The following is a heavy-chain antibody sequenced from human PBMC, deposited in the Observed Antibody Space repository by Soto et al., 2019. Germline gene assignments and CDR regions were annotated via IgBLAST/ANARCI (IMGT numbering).Heavy chain of an antibody. J-gene: IGHJ4*02. CDR2: IYYSGTT. Sequence: SETLSIACTVSGGSIYSYYGSLFRQPPGKGLEWIGYIYYSGTTNYNPSLKSRVTISVDTSKNQYSLKLRSVTAADTAVYYCARDNSGHCSGGSCYNFDYWGQGTLVTV. CDR1: GGSIYSYY. V-gene: IGHV4-59*01. CDR3: ARDNSGHCSGGSCYNFDY. D-gene: IGHD2-15*01.